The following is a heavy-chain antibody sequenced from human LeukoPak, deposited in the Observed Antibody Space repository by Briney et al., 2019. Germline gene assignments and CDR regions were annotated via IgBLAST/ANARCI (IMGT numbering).Heavy chain of an antibody. D-gene: IGHD6-19*01. CDR1: GDSITSHSW. Sequence: SETLSLTCAVSGDSITSHSWWSWGRPPPGKGLEWIGEVHHGGASNYDPSLESRVTISVDKSKNRFSLNLRSVTAADTATYYCASHVTVLGTRGFDFWGRGTLVTVS. CDR2: VHHGGAS. V-gene: IGHV4-4*02. J-gene: IGHJ4*02. CDR3: ASHVTVLGTRGFDF.